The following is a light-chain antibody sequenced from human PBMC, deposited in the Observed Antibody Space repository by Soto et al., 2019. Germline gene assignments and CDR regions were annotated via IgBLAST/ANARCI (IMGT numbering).Light chain of an antibody. J-gene: IGKJ1*01. CDR3: QQYGSLPWT. CDR1: QSVSSTF. Sequence: EIVLTQSPATLALSPGEGATLSCRASQSVSSTFLAWYQNKPGRPPRLLIYGASSRATDIPDRFSVGGSGTDFTLTIIRLEPEDFAVYYYQQYGSLPWTFGQGTQVEIK. V-gene: IGKV3-20*01. CDR2: GAS.